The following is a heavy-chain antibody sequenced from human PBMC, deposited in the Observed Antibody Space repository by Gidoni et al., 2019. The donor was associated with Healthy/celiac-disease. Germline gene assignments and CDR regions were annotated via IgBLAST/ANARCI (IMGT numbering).Heavy chain of an antibody. D-gene: IGHD6-13*01. CDR3: AKDRWYSSSWYAPYDY. CDR2: ISVSRGST. Sequence: EVQLLESGGGLVQPGGSLRLSCSASGFTVSSSAMGRVRQAPGKGLGCVSAISVSRGSTYYADSVKGRFTISRDNSKNTMYLQMNSLRAEDTDVYDCAKDRWYSSSWYAPYDYWGQGTLVTVSS. V-gene: IGHV3-23*01. CDR1: GFTVSSSA. J-gene: IGHJ4*02.